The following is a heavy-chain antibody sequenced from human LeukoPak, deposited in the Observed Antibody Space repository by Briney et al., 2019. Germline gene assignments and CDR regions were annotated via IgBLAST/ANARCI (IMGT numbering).Heavy chain of an antibody. CDR2: IYPGDSDT. D-gene: IGHD4-17*01. Sequence: GESLKISCKGSGYSFTSYRIGWVRQMPGKGLEWMGIIYPGDSDTRYSPSFQGQVTISADKSISTAYLQWSSLKASDTAVYYCARPANPVTTGIFDYWGQGTLVTVSS. CDR3: ARPANPVTTGIFDY. CDR1: GYSFTSYR. V-gene: IGHV5-51*01. J-gene: IGHJ4*02.